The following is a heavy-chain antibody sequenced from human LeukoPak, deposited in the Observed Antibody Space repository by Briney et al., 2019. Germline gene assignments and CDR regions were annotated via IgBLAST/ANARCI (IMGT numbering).Heavy chain of an antibody. CDR1: GFTFSTYW. CDR2: INDDGSRA. Sequence: GESLRLSCVASGFTFSTYWMHWVRQAPGKGLVWVSRINDDGSRAEYADSVKGRFTISRDNAKNTLYLQMNSLRAEDTAVYYCAKDSFDGDYPTDLDVWGQGTTVTVSS. CDR3: AKDSFDGDYPTDLDV. J-gene: IGHJ6*02. D-gene: IGHD4-17*01. V-gene: IGHV3-74*01.